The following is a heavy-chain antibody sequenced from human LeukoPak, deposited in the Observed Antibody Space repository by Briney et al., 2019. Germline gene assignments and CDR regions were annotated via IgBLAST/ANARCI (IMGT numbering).Heavy chain of an antibody. D-gene: IGHD6-19*01. Sequence: QTGGSLRLSCAASGFTFSSYAMSWVRQAPGKGLEWVSAISGSGGSTYYADSVKGRFTISRDNAKNSLYLQMNSLRAEDTAVYYCASVGQQWLGEALFDYWGQGTLVTVSS. J-gene: IGHJ4*02. V-gene: IGHV3-23*01. CDR3: ASVGQQWLGEALFDY. CDR2: ISGSGGST. CDR1: GFTFSSYA.